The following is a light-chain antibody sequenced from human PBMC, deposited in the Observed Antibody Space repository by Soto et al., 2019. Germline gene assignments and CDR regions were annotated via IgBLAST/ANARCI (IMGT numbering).Light chain of an antibody. Sequence: QSVLTQPASVSGSPGQSITISCTGTSSDVGGYNYVSWYQQHPGKAPKLMIYEVSNRPSGFSNRFSGSKSGNTAYLTISGLQAEDEADYYCSSYTTSSTPWVFGGGTKVTVL. J-gene: IGLJ3*02. V-gene: IGLV2-14*01. CDR2: EVS. CDR3: SSYTTSSTPWV. CDR1: SSDVGGYNY.